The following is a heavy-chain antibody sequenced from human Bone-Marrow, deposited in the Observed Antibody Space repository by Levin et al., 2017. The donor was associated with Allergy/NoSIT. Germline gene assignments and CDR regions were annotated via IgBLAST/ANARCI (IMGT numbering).Heavy chain of an antibody. V-gene: IGHV3-74*01. CDR2: IQSNGKT. CDR1: GFTFSTYW. Sequence: GSLRLSCAASGFTFSTYWMHWVRQAPGKGLVWVSRIQSNGKTNYADSVKGRFTISRDNAKNTLYLQMNSLTVEDTAVHYCARDRFYSDSGSNFSWFDPWGQGTLVTVSS. J-gene: IGHJ5*02. CDR3: ARDRFYSDSGSNFSWFDP. D-gene: IGHD3-10*01.